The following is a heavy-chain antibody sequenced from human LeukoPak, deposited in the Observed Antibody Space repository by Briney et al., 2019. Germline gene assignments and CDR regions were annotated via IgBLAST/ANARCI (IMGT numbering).Heavy chain of an antibody. CDR3: AKHWSYCSTTSCFFNYYYYYMDV. V-gene: IGHV3-23*01. J-gene: IGHJ6*03. Sequence: GGSLRLSCAASGFTFSAYGMSWVRQSPRKGLEWVSGVSGADGTTYYADSVKGRFTISRDNSESTLYLQMNNLRAEDTAVYYCAKHWSYCSTTSCFFNYYYYYMDVWGKGTTVTVSS. D-gene: IGHD2-2*01. CDR2: VSGADGTT. CDR1: GFTFSAYG.